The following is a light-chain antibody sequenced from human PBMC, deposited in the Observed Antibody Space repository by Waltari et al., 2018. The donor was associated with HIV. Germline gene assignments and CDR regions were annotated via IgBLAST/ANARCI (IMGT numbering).Light chain of an antibody. Sequence: QSVLTQPPSVSGAPGQRVTISCTGSSPNIGAGSDVHWYQQLPGTAPKVLIYGTSNRPSGVPDRFSGSKSGTSASLAITGLQAEDEADYYCQSYDSNLSGATVFGTGTKVTVL. V-gene: IGLV1-40*01. J-gene: IGLJ1*01. CDR1: SPNIGAGSD. CDR2: GTS. CDR3: QSYDSNLSGATV.